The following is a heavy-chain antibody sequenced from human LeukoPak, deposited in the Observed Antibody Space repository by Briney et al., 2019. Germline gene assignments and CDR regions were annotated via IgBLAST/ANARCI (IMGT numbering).Heavy chain of an antibody. CDR3: ARDYYGDYGLLDY. CDR2: IIPIFGTA. Sequence: SVKVPCKASGGTFSSYAISWVRQAPGQELEWMGGIIPIFGTANYAQKFQGRVTITTDESTSTAYMELSSLRSEDTAVYYCARDYYGDYGLLDYWGQGTLVTVSS. D-gene: IGHD4-17*01. V-gene: IGHV1-69*05. J-gene: IGHJ4*02. CDR1: GGTFSSYA.